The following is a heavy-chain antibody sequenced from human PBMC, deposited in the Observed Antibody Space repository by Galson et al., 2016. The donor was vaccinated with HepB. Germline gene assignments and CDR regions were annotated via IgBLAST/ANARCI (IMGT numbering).Heavy chain of an antibody. CDR2: IKDDGSEK. Sequence: SLRLSCAASGFTFSNYWMSWVRQGPGKGLEWVGNIKDDGSEKNYVESVKGRFTISRDNAKNSLYLQMNSLRVEDTAVYYCTRDFGYSNYDWGQGTLATVSS. J-gene: IGHJ4*02. V-gene: IGHV3-7*01. CDR1: GFTFSNYW. D-gene: IGHD6-13*01. CDR3: TRDFGYSNYD.